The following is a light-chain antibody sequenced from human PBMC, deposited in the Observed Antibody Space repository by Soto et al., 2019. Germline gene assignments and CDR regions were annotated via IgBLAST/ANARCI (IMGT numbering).Light chain of an antibody. CDR2: GAS. J-gene: IGKJ1*01. Sequence: EVVLTQSPGTLALSRGERATLSCRASQSVSSSYLAWYQHRPGQAPRLLIFGASSRATGIPDRFSGTGSGTDFTLTISRLEPEDFAVSYCQQYGNSPWMFGQGTKVDIK. V-gene: IGKV3-20*01. CDR3: QQYGNSPWM. CDR1: QSVSSSY.